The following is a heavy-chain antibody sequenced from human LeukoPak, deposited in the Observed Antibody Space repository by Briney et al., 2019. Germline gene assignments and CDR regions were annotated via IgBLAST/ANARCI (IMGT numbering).Heavy chain of an antibody. CDR2: INPNSGGT. J-gene: IGHJ4*02. V-gene: IGHV1-2*02. CDR1: GYTFNGYY. CDR3: ATSSGWKSNIDY. Sequence: ASVKVSCKASGYTFNGYYIHWVRQAPGQGLEWMGWINPNSGGTNYAQKFQGRVTMTRDTSISTVYMELSRLRSDDTAVFYCATSSGWKSNIDYWGQGTLVTVSS. D-gene: IGHD6-19*01.